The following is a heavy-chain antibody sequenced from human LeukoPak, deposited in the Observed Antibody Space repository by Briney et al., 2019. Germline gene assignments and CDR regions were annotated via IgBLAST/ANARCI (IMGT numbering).Heavy chain of an antibody. J-gene: IGHJ4*02. D-gene: IGHD3-3*01. V-gene: IGHV1-18*01. CDR2: ISAYNGNT. CDR1: GYTFTSYG. CDR3: ARMYYDFWSGYYGDY. Sequence: ASVKVSCKASGYTFTSYGISWVRQAPGQGLEWMGWISAYNGNTNYAQKLQGRVTMTTDTSTSTAYMELRSLRSDDTAVYYCARMYYDFWSGYYGDYWGQGTLVTVSS.